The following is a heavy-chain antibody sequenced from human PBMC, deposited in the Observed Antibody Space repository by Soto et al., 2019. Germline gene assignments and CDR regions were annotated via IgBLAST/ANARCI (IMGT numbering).Heavy chain of an antibody. CDR3: ARDGGRHCGGIDY. CDR2: IIPIFGTA. J-gene: IGHJ4*02. V-gene: IGHV1-69*06. Sequence: QVQLVQSGAEVKKPGSSVNVSCKASGGTFSSYSINWVRQAPGQGLEWMGEIIPIFGTANYAQKFQGRVTITADKSTTTAYMELSSLRSEDPAVYYCARDGGRHCGGIDYWGQRTLVTVSS. CDR1: GGTFSSYS. D-gene: IGHD1-26*01.